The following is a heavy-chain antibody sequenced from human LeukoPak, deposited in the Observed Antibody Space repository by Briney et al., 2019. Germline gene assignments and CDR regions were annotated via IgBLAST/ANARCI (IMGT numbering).Heavy chain of an antibody. CDR1: GYSISTLAN. CDR2: VYYGGST. V-gene: IGHV4-38-2*02. D-gene: IGHD3-22*01. CDR3: AREKALIDHYDFSGYDWEY. J-gene: IGHJ4*02. Sequence: SETLSLTCAVSGYSISTLANWGWIRQSPGKGLEWIGSVYYGGSTYYNPSLKSRVTISVDTSKNQFYLNLTSVTAADAAVYYCAREKALIDHYDFSGYDWEYWGPGSLVIVSS.